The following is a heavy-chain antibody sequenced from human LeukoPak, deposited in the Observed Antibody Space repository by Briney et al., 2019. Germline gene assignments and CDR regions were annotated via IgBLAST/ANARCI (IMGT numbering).Heavy chain of an antibody. J-gene: IGHJ4*02. D-gene: IGHD3-22*01. CDR2: FDPVDGET. CDR3: ATLRFDTSAYYSVKAFDN. CDR1: VYTLTELS. V-gene: IGHV1-24*01. Sequence: SSVNVSCKVSVYTLTELSMHWVRQAPGTGLEWMGRFDPVDGETIYAQKFQGRVTLTEDTSTDTAYMDLSSLRSDDTAVYFCATLRFDTSAYYSVKAFDNWGQGTLVTVSS.